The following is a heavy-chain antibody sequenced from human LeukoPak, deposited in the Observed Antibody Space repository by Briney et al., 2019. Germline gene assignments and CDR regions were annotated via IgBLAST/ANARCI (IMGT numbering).Heavy chain of an antibody. V-gene: IGHV4-61*02. CDR3: ARGLEVRARVGYHYYMDV. CDR1: GGSISSGSYY. J-gene: IGHJ6*03. D-gene: IGHD1-26*01. Sequence: SETLSLTCTVSGGSISSGSYYWSWIRQPAGKGLEWIGRIYTSGSTNYNPSLKSRVSISVDTSKNQFSLTMSSVTAADTAVYFCARGLEVRARVGYHYYMDVWGKGTTVTVSS. CDR2: IYTSGST.